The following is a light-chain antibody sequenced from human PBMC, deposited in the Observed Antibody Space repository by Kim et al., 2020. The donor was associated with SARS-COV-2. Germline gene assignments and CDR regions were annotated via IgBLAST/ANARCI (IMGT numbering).Light chain of an antibody. Sequence: SSELTQDPAVSVALGQTVRITCQGDRLTSYYASWYQQKPGQAPVLVIYGENSRPSGIPDRFSGSRSGDTASLTITGAQAEDEADYYCNSRDTSGNPVVFGGGTQLTVL. V-gene: IGLV3-19*01. CDR3: NSRDTSGNPVV. CDR1: RLTSYY. J-gene: IGLJ2*01. CDR2: GEN.